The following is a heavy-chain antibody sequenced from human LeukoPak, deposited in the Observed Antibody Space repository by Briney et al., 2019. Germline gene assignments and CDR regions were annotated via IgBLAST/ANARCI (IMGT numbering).Heavy chain of an antibody. CDR1: GFTFSSYG. CDR2: IRYDGSNK. Sequence: GGSLRLSCAASGFTFSSYGMHWVRQAPGKGLEWVAFIRYDGSNKYYADSVKGRFTISRDNCKNTLYLQMNSLRAEDTAVYYCAKGRDGYNRPSRVNYWGQGTLVTVSS. J-gene: IGHJ4*02. CDR3: AKGRDGYNRPSRVNY. V-gene: IGHV3-30*02. D-gene: IGHD5-24*01.